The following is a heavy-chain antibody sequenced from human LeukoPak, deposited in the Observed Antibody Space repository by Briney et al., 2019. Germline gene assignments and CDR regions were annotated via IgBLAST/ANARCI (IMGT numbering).Heavy chain of an antibody. CDR2: ISNDGSRK. D-gene: IGHD1-26*01. CDR3: AKDGRGNWFDP. J-gene: IGHJ5*02. Sequence: SGGSLRLSCAPSGFTFSRHGMHWVRQAPGKGLEWVAIISNDGSRKYYAHSVEGRFTISRDNSKNTLYLQMDSLRAEDTAVYYCAKDGRGNWFDPWGQGTLVTVSS. V-gene: IGHV3-30*18. CDR1: GFTFSRHG.